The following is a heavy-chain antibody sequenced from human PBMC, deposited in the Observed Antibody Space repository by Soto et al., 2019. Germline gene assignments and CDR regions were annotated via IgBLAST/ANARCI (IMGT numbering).Heavy chain of an antibody. Sequence: QVQLQESGPGLVKPSETLSLTCTVSGGSVSSGSYYWSWIRQPPGKGLEWIGYIYYSGSTNYNPSRKSRVTISVDTSKNQFSLKLSSVTAADTAVYYCARARGICDYWGQGTLVTVSS. D-gene: IGHD6-13*01. V-gene: IGHV4-61*01. CDR3: ARARGICDY. CDR1: GGSVSSGSYY. CDR2: IYYSGST. J-gene: IGHJ4*02.